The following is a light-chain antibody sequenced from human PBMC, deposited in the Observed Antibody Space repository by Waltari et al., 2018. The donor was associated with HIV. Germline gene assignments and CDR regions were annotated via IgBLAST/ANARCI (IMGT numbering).Light chain of an antibody. CDR3: SSYGGVASYLI. V-gene: IGLV2-11*01. Sequence: HSALTQPRPVSGSPGQSVPITCTGTRSDIGALDFVSWFQKFPGRPPKLLIFDVNKRPSGVPDRFSGFKSGDTASLTISGLQPDDESDYFCSSYGGVASYLIFGGGTTLTVL. CDR2: DVN. CDR1: RSDIGALDF. J-gene: IGLJ2*01.